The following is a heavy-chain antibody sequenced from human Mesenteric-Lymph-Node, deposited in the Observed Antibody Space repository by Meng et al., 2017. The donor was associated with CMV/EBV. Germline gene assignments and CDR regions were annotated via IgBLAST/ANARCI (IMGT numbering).Heavy chain of an antibody. J-gene: IGHJ4*02. CDR3: AREGARGPKNPFDY. Sequence: SGYTFSSHYIYWVRQAPGEGLELMGVINPGGGGKTYAQKFQGRLTLTRDTSTSTVYMELSSLRSEDTAVYYCAREGARGPKNPFDYWGQGTLVTVSS. V-gene: IGHV1-46*01. CDR1: GYTFSSHY. CDR2: INPGGGGK. D-gene: IGHD2-15*01.